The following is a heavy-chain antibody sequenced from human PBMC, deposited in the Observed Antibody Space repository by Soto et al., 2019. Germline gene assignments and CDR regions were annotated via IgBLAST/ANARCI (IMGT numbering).Heavy chain of an antibody. D-gene: IGHD2-15*01. V-gene: IGHV4-31*03. CDR1: GGSISSGGYY. Sequence: SETLSLTCTVSGGSISSGGYYWSWIRQHPGKGLEWIGYIYYSGSTYYNPSLKSRVTISVDTSKNQFSLKLSSVTAADTAVYYCARGHKDIVVVVAALYYGMDVWGQGTTVTVSS. CDR2: IYYSGST. J-gene: IGHJ6*02. CDR3: ARGHKDIVVVVAALYYGMDV.